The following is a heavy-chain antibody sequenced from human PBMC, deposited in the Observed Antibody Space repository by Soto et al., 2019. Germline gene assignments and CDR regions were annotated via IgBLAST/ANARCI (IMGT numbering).Heavy chain of an antibody. J-gene: IGHJ6*02. CDR2: IYYTGSA. Sequence: TLSLTCQVSGGAIDRGGYYWCWIRQHPGKGLEWIGHIYYTGSAYYKPSLKSRVSMSIDTSQNQFSLELISVTAADTAVYYCARVGTSYARRGLDVWGQGTKVTVYS. D-gene: IGHD7-27*01. CDR1: GGAIDRGGYY. V-gene: IGHV4-31*03. CDR3: ARVGTSYARRGLDV.